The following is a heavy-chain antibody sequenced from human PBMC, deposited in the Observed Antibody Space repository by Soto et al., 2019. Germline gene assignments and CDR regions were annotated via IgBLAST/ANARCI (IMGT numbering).Heavy chain of an antibody. CDR1: GYTFTSYG. CDR3: ARDRRVDYDFWSGYYHYFDY. Sequence: QVQLVQSGAEVKKPGASVKVSCKASGYTFTSYGISWVRQAPVQGLEWMGWISAYNGNTNYAQKLQGRVTMTTDTFTSKAYMELRSLRSDDTAVYYCARDRRVDYDFWSGYYHYFDYWGQGTLVTVSS. CDR2: ISAYNGNT. J-gene: IGHJ4*02. D-gene: IGHD3-3*01. V-gene: IGHV1-18*01.